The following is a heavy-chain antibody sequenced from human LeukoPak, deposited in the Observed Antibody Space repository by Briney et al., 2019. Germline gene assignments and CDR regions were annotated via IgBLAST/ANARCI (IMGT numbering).Heavy chain of an antibody. J-gene: IGHJ4*02. CDR2: ISGSGGST. Sequence: PGGSLRLSCAASGFTFSSYAMSWVRQAPGKGLEWVSAISGSGGSTYYADSVKGRFTISRDNSKNTLYLQMNSLRAEDTAVYYCAKDGEGAVANPTYQFDYWGPGTLVTVSS. CDR3: AKDGEGAVANPTYQFDY. V-gene: IGHV3-23*01. CDR1: GFTFSSYA. D-gene: IGHD6-19*01.